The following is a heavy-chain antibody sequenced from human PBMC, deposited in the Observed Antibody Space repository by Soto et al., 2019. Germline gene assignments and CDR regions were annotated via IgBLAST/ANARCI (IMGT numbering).Heavy chain of an antibody. J-gene: IGHJ4*02. CDR1: GFTFSSYA. V-gene: IGHV3-23*01. CDR2: ISGSGDST. D-gene: IGHD1-26*01. CDR3: ARRGSGSYDDY. Sequence: EVQLLESGGGLVQPGGSLRLSCAATGFTFSSYAMRWVRQAPGKGLEWVSAISGSGDSTYYADSVKGRFTISRDNSKNTVYLQMNRLRGEDTAVYYCARRGSGSYDDYWGQGTLVTVSS.